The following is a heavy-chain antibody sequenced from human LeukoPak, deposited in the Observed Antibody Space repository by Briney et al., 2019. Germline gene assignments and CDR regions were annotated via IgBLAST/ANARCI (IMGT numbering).Heavy chain of an antibody. J-gene: IGHJ4*02. D-gene: IGHD3-22*01. Sequence: ASVKVSCKASGYTFTSYAMHWVRQAPGQRLEWMGWINAGNGNTKYSQKFQGRVTITRDTSASTAYMELSSLRSEDTAVYYCARSRITMIVVVKGYFDYWGQGTLVTVSS. CDR3: ARSRITMIVVVKGYFDY. CDR2: INAGNGNT. CDR1: GYTFTSYA. V-gene: IGHV1-3*01.